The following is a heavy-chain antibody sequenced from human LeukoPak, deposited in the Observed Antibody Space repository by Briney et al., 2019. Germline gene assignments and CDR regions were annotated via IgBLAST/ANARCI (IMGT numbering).Heavy chain of an antibody. CDR1: GFTFSNYL. CDR3: AKRGCSGGSCYLFEY. J-gene: IGHJ4*02. V-gene: IGHV3-21*01. D-gene: IGHD2-15*01. CDR2: INSSSSYI. Sequence: GGSLRLSCVASGFTFSNYLMNWVRQAPGKGLAWVSSINSSSSYIYYADSVKGRFTISRDNAKNTLYLQMNSLRAEDTAVYYCAKRGCSGGSCYLFEYWGQGTLVTVSS.